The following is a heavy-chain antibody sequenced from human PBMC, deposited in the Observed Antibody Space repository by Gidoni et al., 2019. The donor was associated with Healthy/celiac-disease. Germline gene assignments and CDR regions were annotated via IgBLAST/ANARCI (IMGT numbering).Heavy chain of an antibody. CDR3: ARDPYGDYEGIYYYYYGMDV. V-gene: IGHV1-2*02. CDR1: RYTFTGYY. Sequence: QVQLVQSGAEVKKPGASVKVSCQASRYTFTGYYLHWVRQAPGQGLEWMGWINPNSGGTNYEQKFQGRVTMTRDTSISTAYMELSRLRSDDTAVYYCARDPYGDYEGIYYYYYGMDVWGQGTTVTVAS. J-gene: IGHJ6*02. CDR2: INPNSGGT. D-gene: IGHD4-17*01.